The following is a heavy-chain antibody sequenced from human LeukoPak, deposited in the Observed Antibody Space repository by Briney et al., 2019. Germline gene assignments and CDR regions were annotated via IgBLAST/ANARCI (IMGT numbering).Heavy chain of an antibody. V-gene: IGHV4-59*12. Sequence: PSETLSLTCTVSGGSISGYYWNWIRRPPGKGLEWIGYIYYNGNTNYSPSLKSRVTISVDTSKNQFSLKLSSVTAADTAVYYCARGRRNYYGSGSYYLGYYFDYWGQGTLVTVSS. CDR1: GGSISGYY. D-gene: IGHD3-10*01. CDR3: ARGRRNYYGSGSYYLGYYFDY. CDR2: IYYNGNT. J-gene: IGHJ4*02.